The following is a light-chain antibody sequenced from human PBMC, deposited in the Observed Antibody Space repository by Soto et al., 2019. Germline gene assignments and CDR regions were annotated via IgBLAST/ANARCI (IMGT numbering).Light chain of an antibody. Sequence: QSALTQPASVSGSPGQSITISCTGASSDVGDYNYVSWYQQHPGKAPKLLIYEVSNRPSGVSDRFSGSKSGSTASLTISDLQAEDEGDYFCCSKTSSITYVFGSGTKLTVL. J-gene: IGLJ1*01. V-gene: IGLV2-14*01. CDR1: SSDVGDYNY. CDR3: CSKTSSITYV. CDR2: EVS.